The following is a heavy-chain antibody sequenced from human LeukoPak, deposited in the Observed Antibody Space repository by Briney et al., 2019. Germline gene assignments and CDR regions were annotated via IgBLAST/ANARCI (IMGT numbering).Heavy chain of an antibody. V-gene: IGHV3-43*01. CDR2: ISWNGVRT. J-gene: IGHJ4*02. CDR3: AKERGTSGYFDC. D-gene: IGHD3-10*01. Sequence: PGGSLRLSCAASGFTFDDYTMHWVRQAPGKGLEWVSLISWNGVRTYYADSVKGRFTISRDISKNSLYLQVNSLRTEDTALYYCAKERGTSGYFDCWGQGTLVTVSS. CDR1: GFTFDDYT.